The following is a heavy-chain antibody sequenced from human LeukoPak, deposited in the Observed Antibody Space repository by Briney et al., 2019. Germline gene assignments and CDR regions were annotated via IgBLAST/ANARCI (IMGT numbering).Heavy chain of an antibody. CDR2: ISWNSGSI. CDR1: GFTFDDYA. Sequence: PGGSLRLSCAASGFTFDDYAMHWVRQAPGKGLEWVSGISWNSGSIGYADSVKGRFTISRDNAKNSLYLQMNSLRAEDMALYYCARLGRLELRGTFDYWGQGTLVTVSS. V-gene: IGHV3-9*03. J-gene: IGHJ4*02. CDR3: ARLGRLELRGTFDY. D-gene: IGHD1-7*01.